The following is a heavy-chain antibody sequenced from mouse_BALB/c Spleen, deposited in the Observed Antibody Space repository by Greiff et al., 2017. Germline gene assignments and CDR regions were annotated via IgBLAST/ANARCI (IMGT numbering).Heavy chain of an antibody. Sequence: VQLQQSGAELAKPGASVKMSCKASGYTFTSYWMHWVKQRPGQGLEWIGYINPSTGYTEYNQKFKDKATLTADKSSSTAYMQLSSLTSEDSAVYYCARDDYDYYYAMDYWGQGTSVTVSS. V-gene: IGHV1-7*01. J-gene: IGHJ4*01. D-gene: IGHD1-1*01. CDR2: INPSTGYT. CDR3: ARDDYDYYYAMDY. CDR1: GYTFTSYW.